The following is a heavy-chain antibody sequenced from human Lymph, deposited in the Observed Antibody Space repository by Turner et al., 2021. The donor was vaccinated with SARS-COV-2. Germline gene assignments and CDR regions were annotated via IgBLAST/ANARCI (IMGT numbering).Heavy chain of an antibody. CDR1: GGPLSSHT. Sequence: QVQLVQSSAEVQKPGSSVKVSCKASGGPLSSHTISWVRQAPGQGVEGMGGVIPIFGTGSYAQKFQDRVTITADESTSTAYMELRSLRTEETAVFYWARDGPPHVPYYYYGVDVWGQGTTVTVSS. J-gene: IGHJ6*02. V-gene: IGHV1-69*01. CDR2: VIPIFGTG. CDR3: ARDGPPHVPYYYYGVDV.